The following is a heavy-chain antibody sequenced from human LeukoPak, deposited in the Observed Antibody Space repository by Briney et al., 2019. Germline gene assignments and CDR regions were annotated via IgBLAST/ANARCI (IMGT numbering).Heavy chain of an antibody. V-gene: IGHV1-2*04. CDR3: ARDLAVHGTFAVY. CDR2: INPNSGGT. D-gene: IGHD6-13*01. J-gene: IGHJ4*02. Sequence: ASVKVSCKASGYTFTGYYMHWVRQAPGQGLEWMGWINPNSGGTNYAQKFQGWVTMTRDTSISTAYMELRSLRSDDTAVYYCARDLAVHGTFAVYWGQGTLVTISS. CDR1: GYTFTGYY.